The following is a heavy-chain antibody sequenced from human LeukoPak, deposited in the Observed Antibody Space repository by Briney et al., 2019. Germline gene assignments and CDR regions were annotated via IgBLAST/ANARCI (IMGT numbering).Heavy chain of an antibody. CDR1: GFTFDDYA. D-gene: IGHD4-17*01. Sequence: GRSLRLSCAASGFTFDDYAMHWVRQAPGKGLEWVSGISWNSGSIGYADSVKGRFTISRDNAKNSLYPQMNSLRAEDTALYYCAKAQYGDYKIFDYWGQGTLVTVSS. CDR2: ISWNSGSI. CDR3: AKAQYGDYKIFDY. V-gene: IGHV3-9*01. J-gene: IGHJ4*02.